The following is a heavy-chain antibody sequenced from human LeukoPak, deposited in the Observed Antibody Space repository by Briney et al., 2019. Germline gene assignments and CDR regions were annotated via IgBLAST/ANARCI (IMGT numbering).Heavy chain of an antibody. D-gene: IGHD3-22*01. CDR1: GSTFTSYE. CDR3: ARGLGSYDSSELTWPMISF. CDR2: MNLNSGDT. Sequence: ASVTVSFTSSGSTFTSYEIYWVRLATGHGLGWMGWMNLNSGDTAYAQKFQSRSTMTRSPSLTTAYMELSGLRSEDTAVYYCARGLGSYDSSELTWPMISFWGQGTQVTVSS. V-gene: IGHV1-8*01. J-gene: IGHJ4*02.